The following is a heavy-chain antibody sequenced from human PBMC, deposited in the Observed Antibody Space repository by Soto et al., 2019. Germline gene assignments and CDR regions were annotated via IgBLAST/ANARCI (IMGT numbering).Heavy chain of an antibody. D-gene: IGHD3-10*01. V-gene: IGHV3-48*01. CDR3: ARDLSFGYSGMDV. CDR2: ISSSSSTI. J-gene: IGHJ6*02. CDR1: GFTFSSYS. Sequence: EVQLVESGGGLVQPGGSLRLSCAASGFTFSSYSMNWVRQAPGKGLEWVSYISSSSSTIYYGDSVKGRFTISRDNAKNSWYLQMNSLRAEDTAVYYCARDLSFGYSGMDVWGQGTTVTVSS.